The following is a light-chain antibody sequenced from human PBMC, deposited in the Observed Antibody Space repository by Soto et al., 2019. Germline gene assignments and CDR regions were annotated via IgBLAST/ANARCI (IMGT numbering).Light chain of an antibody. CDR3: CSYAVSYSLYV. Sequence: SVLSQPRSVSGSPGQSVTISCTGTSSDFGGYNYVSWYQQHPGKAPKLMIYDVSKRPSGVPDRFSGSKSGNTASLTISGLQAEDEADYYCCSYAVSYSLYVFGTGTKVNV. CDR1: SSDFGGYNY. V-gene: IGLV2-11*01. CDR2: DVS. J-gene: IGLJ1*01.